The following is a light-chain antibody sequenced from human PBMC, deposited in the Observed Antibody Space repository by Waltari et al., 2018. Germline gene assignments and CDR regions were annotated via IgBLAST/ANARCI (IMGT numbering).Light chain of an antibody. CDR3: QTWDSNVI. Sequence: SYDLTQPPSVSVAPGPTPTIPCSGYTVGAKFVSWYQLRPGQSPVMVIYQDVKRPSDIPERFSGSISGDTATLTISGTQAMDEADYYCQTWDSNVIFGGGTKLTVL. CDR2: QDV. J-gene: IGLJ2*01. V-gene: IGLV3-1*01. CDR1: TVGAKF.